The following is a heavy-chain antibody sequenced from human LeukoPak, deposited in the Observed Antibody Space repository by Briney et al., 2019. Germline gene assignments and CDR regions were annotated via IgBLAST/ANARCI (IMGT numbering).Heavy chain of an antibody. J-gene: IGHJ4*02. V-gene: IGHV1-69*10. CDR2: IIPILGIA. CDR1: GGTFSSYA. Sequence: SVTVSCKASGGTFSSYAISWVRQAPGQGLEWMGWIIPILGIANYAQKFQGRVTITADNSTSTAYMELSSLRSEDTAVYYCARDRDGDDSSGYYYDYWGQGTLVTVSS. D-gene: IGHD3-22*01. CDR3: ARDRDGDDSSGYYYDY.